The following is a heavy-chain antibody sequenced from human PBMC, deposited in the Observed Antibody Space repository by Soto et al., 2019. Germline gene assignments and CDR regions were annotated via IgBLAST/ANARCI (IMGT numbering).Heavy chain of an antibody. D-gene: IGHD6-13*01. V-gene: IGHV3-30*03. Sequence: QVQLVESGGGVVQPGRSLRLSCAASGFTFSSYGMHWVRQAPGKGLEWVAVISYDGTNKYYVDSVEGRFTISRDNSKNTLYLQIISLRAEDTAVYYCARDGRIAATKGALYNWFDPWGQGTLVTVSS. CDR3: ARDGRIAATKGALYNWFDP. J-gene: IGHJ5*02. CDR2: ISYDGTNK. CDR1: GFTFSSYG.